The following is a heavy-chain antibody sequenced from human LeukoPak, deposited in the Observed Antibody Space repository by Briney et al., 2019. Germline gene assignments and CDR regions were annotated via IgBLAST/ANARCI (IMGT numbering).Heavy chain of an antibody. Sequence: SETLPLTCTVSGGSISSYYWSWIRQPPGKGLEWIGYIYYSGSTNYNPSLKSRVTISVDTSKNQFSLKLSSVTAADTAVYYCARDTRGHSSSWYGYFDYWGQGTLVTVSS. D-gene: IGHD6-13*01. CDR2: IYYSGST. J-gene: IGHJ4*02. CDR3: ARDTRGHSSSWYGYFDY. CDR1: GGSISSYY. V-gene: IGHV4-59*01.